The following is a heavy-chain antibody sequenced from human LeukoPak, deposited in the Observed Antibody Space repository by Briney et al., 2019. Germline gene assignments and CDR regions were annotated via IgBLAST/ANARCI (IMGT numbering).Heavy chain of an antibody. CDR1: GYTFTDYY. Sequence: ASVKVSCKASGYTFTDYYINWVRQAPGQGLEWIGWINPNSGDTNYAQKFQDRVTMTRDTSISTAYIELNLLRSDDTAVYYCAKSGYNRFDYWGQGTLVTVSS. CDR2: INPNSGDT. D-gene: IGHD5-24*01. J-gene: IGHJ4*02. CDR3: AKSGYNRFDY. V-gene: IGHV1-2*02.